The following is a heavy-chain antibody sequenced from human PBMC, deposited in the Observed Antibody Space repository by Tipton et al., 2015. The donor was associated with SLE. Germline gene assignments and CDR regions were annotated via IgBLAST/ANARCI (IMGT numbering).Heavy chain of an antibody. J-gene: IGHJ4*02. CDR2: IYYSGTT. CDR1: GGSISRSIYY. CDR3: ARETCSGGSCALDY. Sequence: TLSLTCTVSGGSISRSIYYWGWIRQPPGKGLEWIGSIYYSGTTNYNPSLQSRVTISRDTSKSQFSLQLRSVTAADTAKYFCARETCSGGSCALDYWGPGSLVTVSS. D-gene: IGHD2-15*01. V-gene: IGHV4-39*07.